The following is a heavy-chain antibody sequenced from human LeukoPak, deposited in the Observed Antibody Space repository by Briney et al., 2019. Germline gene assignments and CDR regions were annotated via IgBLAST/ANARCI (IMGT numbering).Heavy chain of an antibody. CDR3: ARDGYYYYMDV. V-gene: IGHV4-39*07. J-gene: IGHJ6*03. CDR2: IYYSGST. Sequence: PSETLSLTCTVSGGSISSSSYYWGWLRQPPGRGLEGIGSIYYSGSTYYNPSLKSRVTISVDTSKNQFSLKLSSVTAADTAVYYCARDGYYYYMDVWGKGTTVTVSS. CDR1: GGSISSSSYY.